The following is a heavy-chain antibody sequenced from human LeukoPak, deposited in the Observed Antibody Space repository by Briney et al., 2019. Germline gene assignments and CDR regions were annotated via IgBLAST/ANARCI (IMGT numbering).Heavy chain of an antibody. CDR3: ARDVSSSWYYYYYMDV. V-gene: IGHV3-66*02. CDR2: IYSGGST. D-gene: IGHD6-13*01. CDR1: GFTFNRNA. J-gene: IGHJ6*03. Sequence: GGSLRLSCAASGFTFNRNAISWVRQAPGKGLEWVSVIYSGGSTYYADSVKGRFTISRDNSKNTLYLQMNSLRAEDTAVYYCARDVSSSWYYYYYMDVWGKGTTVTVSS.